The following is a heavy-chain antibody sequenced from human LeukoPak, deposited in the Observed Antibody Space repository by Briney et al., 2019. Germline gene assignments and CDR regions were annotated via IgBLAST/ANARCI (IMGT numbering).Heavy chain of an antibody. CDR2: IYYSGST. D-gene: IGHD2-15*01. Sequence: SETLSLTCTVSGGSISSHYWSWIRQPPGKGLEWIGYIYYSGSTNYNPSLKSRVTISVDRSKNQFSLKLSSVTAADTAVYYCARDMEGSSGAFDIWGQGTMVTVSS. CDR3: ARDMEGSSGAFDI. J-gene: IGHJ3*02. CDR1: GGSISSHY. V-gene: IGHV4-59*11.